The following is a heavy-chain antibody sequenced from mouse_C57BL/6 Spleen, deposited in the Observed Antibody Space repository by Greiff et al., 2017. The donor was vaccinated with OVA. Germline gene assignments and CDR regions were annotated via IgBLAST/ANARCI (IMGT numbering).Heavy chain of an antibody. Sequence: VQLQQSVAELVRPGASVKLSCTASGFNIKTTYMHWVKQRPEQGLEWIGRIDPANGNTKYAPKFQGKATITADTSSNTAYLQLSSLTSEDTAIYYCATTVPARDYFDYWGQGTTLTVSS. D-gene: IGHD3-3*01. CDR2: IDPANGNT. CDR3: ATTVPARDYFDY. J-gene: IGHJ2*01. V-gene: IGHV14-3*01. CDR1: GFNIKTTY.